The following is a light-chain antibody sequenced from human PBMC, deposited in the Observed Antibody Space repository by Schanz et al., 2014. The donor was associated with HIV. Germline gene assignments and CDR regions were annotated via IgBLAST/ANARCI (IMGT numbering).Light chain of an antibody. Sequence: DVQMTQSPSTLSSSVGDRVTITCRASQNLNHWLAWYQHKPGKAPQLLIYEASTLKSGVPSRFSGSGSGTEFTLTISSLQPDDFASYYCQQYNIFPATFGLGTKVEIK. CDR1: QNLNHW. J-gene: IGKJ1*01. CDR3: QQYNIFPAT. V-gene: IGKV1-5*03. CDR2: EAS.